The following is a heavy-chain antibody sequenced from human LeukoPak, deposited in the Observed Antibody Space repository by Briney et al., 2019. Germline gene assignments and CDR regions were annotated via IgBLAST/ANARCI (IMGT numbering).Heavy chain of an antibody. Sequence: GGSLRLSCVASGFTLSGYWMYWVRQAPGKGLMYISRNNGDGSTTNYADVVKGRFTMSRDNVKNTLYLQMNSLRVEDTAVYYCARDPRNVGLAPWGQGTLVTVSS. V-gene: IGHV3-74*01. D-gene: IGHD2-15*01. CDR2: NNGDGSTT. CDR3: ARDPRNVGLAP. CDR1: GFTLSGYW. J-gene: IGHJ5*02.